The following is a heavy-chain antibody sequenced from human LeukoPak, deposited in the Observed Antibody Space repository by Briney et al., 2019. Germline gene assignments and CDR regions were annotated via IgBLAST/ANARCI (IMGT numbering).Heavy chain of an antibody. Sequence: PGGSLRLSCAASGFRFSSYGMNWVRQAPGNGLEWVSFIQNDGTKKFYADFVRGRFTIAGENSVNTLYLQMDSMRREDTAVYYCAKDAETHGWLDPWGQGTLVSVFS. CDR1: GFRFSSYG. CDR3: AKDAETHGWLDP. V-gene: IGHV3-30*02. J-gene: IGHJ5*02. CDR2: IQNDGTKK.